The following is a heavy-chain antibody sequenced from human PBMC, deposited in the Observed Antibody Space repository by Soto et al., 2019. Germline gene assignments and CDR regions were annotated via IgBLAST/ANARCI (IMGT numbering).Heavy chain of an antibody. CDR3: AKSAGSNAYYPNDY. J-gene: IGHJ4*02. V-gene: IGHV3-23*01. CDR2: ISGSGIST. Sequence: GGSLRLSCAASGFTFSSYAMTWVRQAPGKGLEWVSSISGSGISTYYADSVKGRFTISRDNSKNTLYLQMNSLRAEDAAVYYCAKSAGSNAYYPNDYSGQGTLVTVSS. D-gene: IGHD3-16*01. CDR1: GFTFSSYA.